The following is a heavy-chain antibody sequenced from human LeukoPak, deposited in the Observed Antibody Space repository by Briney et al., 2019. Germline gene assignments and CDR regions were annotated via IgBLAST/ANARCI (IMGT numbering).Heavy chain of an antibody. D-gene: IGHD1-26*01. CDR3: ARLLNTPLLYYYGMDV. CDR2: IYYSGST. V-gene: IGHV4-59*01. CDR1: GGSISSYY. J-gene: IGHJ6*04. Sequence: PSETLSLTCTVSGGSISSYYWSWIRQPPGKGLEWIGYIYYSGSTNYNPSLKSRVTISVDTSKNQFSLKPSSVTAADTAVYYCARLLNTPLLYYYGMDVWGKGTTVTVSS.